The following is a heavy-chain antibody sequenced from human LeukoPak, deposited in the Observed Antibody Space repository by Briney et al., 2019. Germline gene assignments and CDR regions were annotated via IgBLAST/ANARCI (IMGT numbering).Heavy chain of an antibody. D-gene: IGHD6-19*01. CDR2: IWYDGSNK. CDR1: GYTFSSYG. CDR3: ERDDVAVTGALDF. V-gene: IGHV3-33*01. J-gene: IGHJ4*02. Sequence: GGSLRLSCAASGYTFSSYGMHWVRQAPGKGLEWVAVIWYDGSNKYYADSVKGRFTISRDNSKNTLYLQMNSLRAEDTAVYYCERDDVAVTGALDFWGQGTLVTVSS.